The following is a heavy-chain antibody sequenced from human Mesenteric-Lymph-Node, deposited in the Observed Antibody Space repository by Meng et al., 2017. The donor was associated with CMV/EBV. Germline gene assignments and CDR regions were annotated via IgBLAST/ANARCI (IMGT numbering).Heavy chain of an antibody. CDR1: GYSFTGYW. V-gene: IGHV5-51*01. D-gene: IGHD6-19*01. Sequence: NVSCKGYGYSFTGYWIGWVRQMPGKGLEWMGLIFPSDSTTTYSPSFQGHVTISADKSISTAYLQWSSLAASDTAMYYCTRREYASAWTPDYWGQGTLVTVSS. J-gene: IGHJ4*02. CDR3: TRREYASAWTPDY. CDR2: IFPSDSTT.